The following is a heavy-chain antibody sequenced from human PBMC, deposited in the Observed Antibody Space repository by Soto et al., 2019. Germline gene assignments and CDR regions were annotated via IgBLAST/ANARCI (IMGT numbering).Heavy chain of an antibody. CDR2: ISTSSTYT. Sequence: QIHLVESGGGLVKPGGSLRLSCDTSGFTFSDHYMSWVRKAPGKGLEWVSYISTSSTYTNYGGAVKGRFSISRDDARNSVYLHMSGLRAEDTAVYYCARNYRGNSILFDFWGQGTQVTVSS. CDR1: GFTFSDHY. CDR3: ARNYRGNSILFDF. J-gene: IGHJ4*02. V-gene: IGHV3-11*05. D-gene: IGHD2-21*02.